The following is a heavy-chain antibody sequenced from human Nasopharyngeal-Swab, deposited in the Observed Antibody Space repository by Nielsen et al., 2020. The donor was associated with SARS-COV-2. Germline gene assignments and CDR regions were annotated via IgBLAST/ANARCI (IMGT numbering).Heavy chain of an antibody. J-gene: IGHJ4*02. V-gene: IGHV4-31*03. D-gene: IGHD3-10*01. CDR3: ARRRKIWFGDRSFDY. CDR2: IYYSGST. Sequence: SETLSLTCTVSGGSISSGGYYWSWIRQHPGKGLEWIGYIYYSGSTYYNPSLKSRVTISVDTSKNQFSLKLSSVTAADTAVYYCARRRKIWFGDRSFDYWGQGTLVTVSS. CDR1: GGSISSGGYY.